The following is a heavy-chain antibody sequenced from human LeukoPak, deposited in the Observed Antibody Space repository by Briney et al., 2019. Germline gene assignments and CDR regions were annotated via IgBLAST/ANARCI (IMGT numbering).Heavy chain of an antibody. D-gene: IGHD4-17*01. CDR1: GYTFTSYA. Sequence: ASVKVSCKASGYTFTSYAMNWVRQATGQGLEWMGWINTNTGNPTYAQGFTGRFVFSLDTSVSTAYLQISSLKAEDTAVYYCAREADYGDYYGMDVWGQGTTVTVSS. J-gene: IGHJ6*02. CDR2: INTNTGNP. CDR3: AREADYGDYYGMDV. V-gene: IGHV7-4-1*02.